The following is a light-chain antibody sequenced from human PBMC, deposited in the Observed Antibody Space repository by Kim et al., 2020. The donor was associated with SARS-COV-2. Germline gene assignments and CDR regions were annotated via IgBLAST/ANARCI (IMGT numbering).Light chain of an antibody. Sequence: QSALTQPRSVSGSPGQSVTISCTGTSSDVGAYKYVSWYQQHPGKAPKFIIYDVSERPSGVPDRFSGSKSGNTASLTISGLQAEDEADYYSYSYGGGYTWVFGGGTKVTVL. CDR2: DVS. V-gene: IGLV2-11*01. CDR1: SSDVGAYKY. CDR3: YSYGGGYTWV. J-gene: IGLJ3*02.